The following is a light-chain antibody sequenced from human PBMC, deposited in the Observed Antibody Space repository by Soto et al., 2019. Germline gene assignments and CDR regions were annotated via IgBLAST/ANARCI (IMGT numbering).Light chain of an antibody. CDR2: EVN. V-gene: IGLV2-14*03. CDR3: SSHKTTYTVDV. J-gene: IGLJ1*01. Sequence: QSVLTQPASVAGSPGQSITIPCTGTASDIGTNNYVSWYQQYPGKAPQLIIYEVNQRPSGISDRFFGSKSGDTASLTISWLQADDEADYYCSSHKTTYTVDVFGAGTKVTV. CDR1: ASDIGTNNY.